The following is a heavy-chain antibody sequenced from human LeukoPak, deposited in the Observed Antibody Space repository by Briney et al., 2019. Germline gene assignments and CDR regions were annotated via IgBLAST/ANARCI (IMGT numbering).Heavy chain of an antibody. CDR2: IYTSATT. CDR1: GASISSYY. D-gene: IGHD6-6*01. V-gene: IGHV4-4*07. J-gene: IGHJ4*02. CDR3: ARSYSSSFYYFDY. Sequence: SETLSLTCTVSGASISSYYWSWIRRPAGKGLECIARIYTSATTNYNPSLKSRVTMSVDTSKNQFSLKLSSVTAADTAVYYCARSYSSSFYYFDYWGQGTLVTVSS.